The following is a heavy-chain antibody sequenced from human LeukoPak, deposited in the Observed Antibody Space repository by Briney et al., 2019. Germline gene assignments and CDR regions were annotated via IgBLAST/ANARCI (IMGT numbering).Heavy chain of an antibody. Sequence: SETLSLTCTVSGGSISSYYWSWIRQPPGKGLEWIGYIYYSGSTSYNPSLKSRVTISVDTSKNQFSLKLSSVTAADTAVYYCASQNRIAVVGAWGQGTLVTVSS. J-gene: IGHJ4*02. V-gene: IGHV4-59*01. CDR1: GGSISSYY. D-gene: IGHD6-19*01. CDR2: IYYSGST. CDR3: ASQNRIAVVGA.